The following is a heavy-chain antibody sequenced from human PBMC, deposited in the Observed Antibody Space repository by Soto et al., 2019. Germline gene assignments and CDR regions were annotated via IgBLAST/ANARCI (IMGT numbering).Heavy chain of an antibody. D-gene: IGHD2-21*02. CDR2: VYHTGDT. CDR3: AREIVTAGGNNYFDS. CDR1: GGTVASSHW. Sequence: PSETLSLTCGVSGGTVASSHWWSCVSQSPGRGLEWCGNVYHTGDTNFNPSLQSRVNFSVDKSINQSSLRLSSVPASDTAVYFCAREIVTAGGNNYFDSWGPGTLVTVSS. J-gene: IGHJ4*01. V-gene: IGHV4-4*02.